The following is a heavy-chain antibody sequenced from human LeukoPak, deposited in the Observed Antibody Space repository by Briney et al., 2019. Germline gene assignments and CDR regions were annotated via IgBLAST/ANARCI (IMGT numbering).Heavy chain of an antibody. CDR3: ARRSLLRYFDWLPHDAFDI. CDR1: GYSFTSYW. D-gene: IGHD3-9*01. V-gene: IGHV5-51*01. CDR2: IYPGDSDT. Sequence: GESLKISCKGSGYSFTSYWIGWVRQMPGKGLEWMGIIYPGDSDTRYSPSFQGQVTISADKSISTAYLQWSSLKASDTAMYYCARRSLLRYFDWLPHDAFDIWGQGTMVTVSS. J-gene: IGHJ3*02.